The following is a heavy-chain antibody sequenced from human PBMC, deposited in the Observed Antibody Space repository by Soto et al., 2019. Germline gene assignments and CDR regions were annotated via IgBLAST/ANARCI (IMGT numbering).Heavy chain of an antibody. CDR2: IKQDGSGK. CDR3: ARDTTMDAFDI. J-gene: IGHJ3*02. D-gene: IGHD1-1*01. Sequence: GGSLRLSCAASGFTFSSYWMSWVRQAPGKGLEWVANIKQDGSGKYYVDSVKGRFTISRDNAKNSLYLQMNSLRAEDTAVYYCARDTTMDAFDIWGQGTIVTVSS. V-gene: IGHV3-7*01. CDR1: GFTFSSYW.